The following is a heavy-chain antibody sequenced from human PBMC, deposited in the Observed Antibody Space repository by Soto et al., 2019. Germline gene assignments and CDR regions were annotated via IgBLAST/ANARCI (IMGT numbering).Heavy chain of an antibody. D-gene: IGHD3-3*01. Sequence: ASVKVSCKASGYTFTSYDINWVRQATGQGLEWMGWMNPNSGNTGYAQKFQGRVTMTRNTSISTAYMELSSLRSEDTAVYYCARSPPRITIFGVVRSLFDIWGQGTMVTVSS. CDR1: GYTFTSYD. V-gene: IGHV1-8*01. CDR2: MNPNSGNT. CDR3: ARSPPRITIFGVVRSLFDI. J-gene: IGHJ3*02.